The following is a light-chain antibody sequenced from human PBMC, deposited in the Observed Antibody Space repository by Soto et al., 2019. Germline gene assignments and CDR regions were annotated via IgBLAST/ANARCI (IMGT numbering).Light chain of an antibody. J-gene: IGLJ1*01. Sequence: QSALTQPASVSGSPGQSITISCTGTSSDVGGYNYVSWYQHHPAKAPKLMIYDVSNRPSGVSNRFSGSKSGNTASLTISGLQPEDEADYYCCSYTTSNTRQIVFGTGTKLTVL. V-gene: IGLV2-14*03. CDR2: DVS. CDR3: CSYTTSNTRQIV. CDR1: SSDVGGYNY.